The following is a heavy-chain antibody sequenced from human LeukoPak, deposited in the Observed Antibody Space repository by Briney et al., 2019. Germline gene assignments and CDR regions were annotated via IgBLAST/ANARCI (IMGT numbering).Heavy chain of an antibody. CDR1: GFTFSNYA. CDR2: IGGSGYST. CDR3: ARLPTYQPLLAPSYYYMDV. V-gene: IGHV3-23*01. J-gene: IGHJ6*03. Sequence: PGGPLRLSRAVSGFTFSNYAMTWVRQAPGEGLGWGSTIGGSGYSTYDADSVRGRFAISRDNSKNTLYLQMNSLRADDTAVYYCARLPTYQPLLAPSYYYMDVWGKGTTVTVSS. D-gene: IGHD2-2*01.